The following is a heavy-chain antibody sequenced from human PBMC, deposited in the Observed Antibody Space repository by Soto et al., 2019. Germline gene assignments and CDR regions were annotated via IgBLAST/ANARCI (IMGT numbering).Heavy chain of an antibody. CDR1: GFTFSSYA. CDR3: AKDLTPWHLEAGRSYSSSRMDV. V-gene: IGHV3-23*01. CDR2: ISGSGGST. D-gene: IGHD5-12*01. Sequence: LRLSCAASGFTFSSYAMSWVRQAPGKGLEWVSAISGSGGSTYYADSVKGRFTISRDNSKNTLYLQMNSLRAEDTAVYYCAKDLTPWHLEAGRSYSSSRMDVWGQGTKLTVS. J-gene: IGHJ6*02.